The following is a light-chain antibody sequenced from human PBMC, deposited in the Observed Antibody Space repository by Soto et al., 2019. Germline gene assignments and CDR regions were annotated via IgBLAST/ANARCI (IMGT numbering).Light chain of an antibody. V-gene: IGKV1-39*01. Sequence: DIQMTQSPSSLSASVGDRVTITCRTSQSISNYLNWYQQKPGKAPKLLIYAASSLPSGVPSRFSGSASGTDFTLTSSSLQPEYFATYYCQQSYSTPYTFGQGTKLEI. CDR2: AAS. CDR1: QSISNY. J-gene: IGKJ2*01. CDR3: QQSYSTPYT.